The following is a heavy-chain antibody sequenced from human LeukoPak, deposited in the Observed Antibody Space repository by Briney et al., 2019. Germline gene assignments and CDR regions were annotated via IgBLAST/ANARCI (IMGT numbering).Heavy chain of an antibody. Sequence: GASVKVSCKASGYTFTGYYMHWVRQAPGQGLEWMGWINPNSGGTNYAQKFQGRVTMTRDTSISTAYMELSRLRSDDTAVYYCARDKEGGEWERYYFDYWGQGTLVTVSS. J-gene: IGHJ4*02. V-gene: IGHV1-2*02. CDR2: INPNSGGT. D-gene: IGHD1-26*01. CDR1: GYTFTGYY. CDR3: ARDKEGGEWERYYFDY.